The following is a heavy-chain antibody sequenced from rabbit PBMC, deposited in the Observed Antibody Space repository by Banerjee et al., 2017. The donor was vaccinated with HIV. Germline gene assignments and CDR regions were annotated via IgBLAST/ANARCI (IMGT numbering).Heavy chain of an antibody. CDR2: IVGGSSGNT. V-gene: IGHV1S45*01. CDR3: ARGGNGPIEFNL. Sequence: QEQLVESGGGLVQPEGSLTLTCKASGFTLSDNYYMCWVRQAPGKGLEWIGCIVGGSSGNTWYASWAKGRFTISKTSSTTVTLQMTSLTAADTATYFCARGGNGPIEFNLWGPGTLVTVS. CDR1: GFTLSDNYY. D-gene: IGHD3-1*01. J-gene: IGHJ4*01.